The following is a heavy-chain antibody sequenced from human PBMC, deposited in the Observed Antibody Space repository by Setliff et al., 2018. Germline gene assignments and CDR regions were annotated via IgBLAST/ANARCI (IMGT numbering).Heavy chain of an antibody. J-gene: IGHJ3*02. Sequence: QPGGSLRLSCAASGFSINVYSMSWVRQAPGKEPEWVSIITDSGRTTYYGPSLRGRFTISRDNSRNTLYLQMNSLRAEDAAIYYCARRGGTAGARAFDIWGQGTMVTVSS. D-gene: IGHD2-8*02. V-gene: IGHV3-23*01. CDR2: ITDSGRTT. CDR1: GFSINVYS. CDR3: ARRGGTAGARAFDI.